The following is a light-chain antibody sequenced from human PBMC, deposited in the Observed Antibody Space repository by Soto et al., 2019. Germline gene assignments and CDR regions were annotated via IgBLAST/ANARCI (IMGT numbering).Light chain of an antibody. Sequence: EIVMTQSPATLSLSPGETVTLSCRASQFISRKVAWYQQKPGQAPRLLIYGASTRATGVPASFSGSGSGTEFTLSISSLQSEHFAVYYCQQYNSWPLTFGVGTKVEI. V-gene: IGKV3-15*01. J-gene: IGKJ4*01. CDR3: QQYNSWPLT. CDR2: GAS. CDR1: QFISRK.